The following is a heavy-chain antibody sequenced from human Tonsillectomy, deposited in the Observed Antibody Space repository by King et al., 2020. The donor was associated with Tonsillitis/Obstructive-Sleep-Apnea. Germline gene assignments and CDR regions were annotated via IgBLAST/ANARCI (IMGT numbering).Heavy chain of an antibody. D-gene: IGHD5-12*01. J-gene: IGHJ4*02. CDR1: GGSFSGHF. CDR2: IIHTGST. CDR3: ARVGGSGYHFDY. V-gene: IGHV4-34*12. Sequence: VQLQQWGAGLLKPSETLSLSCAVYGGSFSGHFWGWIRQPPGKGLEWSGEIIHTGSTNYNPSLNSRVTISVDTAKRQFSLKLNSVTAADTAVYYCARVGGSGYHFDYWGQGTLVIVSS.